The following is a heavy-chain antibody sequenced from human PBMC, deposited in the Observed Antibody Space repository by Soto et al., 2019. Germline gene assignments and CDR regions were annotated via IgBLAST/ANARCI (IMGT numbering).Heavy chain of an antibody. CDR2: ISSTSGTI. V-gene: IGHV3-48*02. J-gene: IGHJ6*02. D-gene: IGHD6-19*01. CDR3: ANQKIRFSVAGTLYGLGV. Sequence: GVLRLSCEASGFVFSTYSMNWVRQAPGKGLEWISYISSTSGTIYYADSVKGRFTIFRDNAKNSRFLQMNGLRDDDTAVYYCANQKIRFSVAGTLYGLGVWGQGTTVTVSS. CDR1: GFVFSTYS.